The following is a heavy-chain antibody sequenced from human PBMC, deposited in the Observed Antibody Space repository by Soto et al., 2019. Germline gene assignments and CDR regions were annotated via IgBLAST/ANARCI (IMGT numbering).Heavy chain of an antibody. V-gene: IGHV3-21*06. CDR3: ARASLFAVVGTDWFDP. J-gene: IGHJ5*02. CDR1: GFTLSPYS. Sequence: GSLRVSVAASGFTLSPYSITWVRQAPGKGLEWVSSISSRSSYKYYADSVKGRFTISRDNAKSSLYLQMDSLRAEDTAVYYCARASLFAVVGTDWFDPWGQGTLVTVSS. CDR2: ISSRSSYK. D-gene: IGHD6-19*01.